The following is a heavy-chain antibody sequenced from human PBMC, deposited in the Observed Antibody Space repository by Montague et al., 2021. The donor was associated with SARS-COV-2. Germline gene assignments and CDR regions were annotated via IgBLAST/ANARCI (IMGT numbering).Heavy chain of an antibody. CDR2: LYTSGST. CDR1: GASVRTYY. Sequence: SETLSLTCTVSGASVRTYYWSWIRRSAGKKLEWMGRLYTSGSTYXXPSFKSRVTMSLGTSKNLFSLNLSSMTAADTAVYYCARDGADYSFAYYHEMDVWGQGIAVTVSS. V-gene: IGHV4-4*07. D-gene: IGHD5-12*01. J-gene: IGHJ6*02. CDR3: ARDGADYSFAYYHEMDV.